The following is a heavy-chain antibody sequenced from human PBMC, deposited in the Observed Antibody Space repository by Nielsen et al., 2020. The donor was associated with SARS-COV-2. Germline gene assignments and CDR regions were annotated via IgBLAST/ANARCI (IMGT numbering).Heavy chain of an antibody. D-gene: IGHD2-15*01. CDR2: ISYDGSNK. CDR3: AREMFRGDYLDY. V-gene: IGHV3-30*04. J-gene: IGHJ4*02. CDR1: GFTFSSYA. Sequence: GGSLRLSCAASGFTFSSYAMHWVRQAPGKGLEWVAVISYDGSNKYYADSVKGRFTISRDNSKNTLYLQMNSLRAEDTAVYYCAREMFRGDYLDYGGQGTLVTVSS.